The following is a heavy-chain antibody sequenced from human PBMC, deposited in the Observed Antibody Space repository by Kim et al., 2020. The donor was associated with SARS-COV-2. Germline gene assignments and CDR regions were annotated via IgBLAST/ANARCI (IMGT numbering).Heavy chain of an antibody. V-gene: IGHV3-15*01. J-gene: IGHJ5*02. CDR2: IKSKTDGGTT. D-gene: IGHD3-10*01. Sequence: GGSLRLSCAASGFTFSNAWMSWVRQAPGKGLEWVGRIKSKTDGGTTDYAAPVKGRFTILRDDSKNTLYLQMNRLKTEDTAVYYCTTGVIMVRGVIIPHNWFDPWGQGTLVTVSS. CDR1: GFTFSNAW. CDR3: TTGVIMVRGVIIPHNWFDP.